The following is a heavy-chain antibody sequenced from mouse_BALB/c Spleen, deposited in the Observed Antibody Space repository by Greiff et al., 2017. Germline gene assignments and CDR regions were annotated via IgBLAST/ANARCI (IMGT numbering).Heavy chain of an antibody. CDR3: TRGYYYGSSRGFAY. V-gene: IGHV1-15*01. D-gene: IGHD1-1*01. Sequence: VQLQQSGAELVRPGASVTLSCKASGYTFTDYEMHWVKQTPVHGLEWIGAIDPETGGTAYNQKFKGKATLTADKSSSTAYMELRSLTSEDSAVYYCTRGYYYGSSRGFAYWGQGTLVTVSA. J-gene: IGHJ3*01. CDR2: IDPETGGT. CDR1: GYTFTDYE.